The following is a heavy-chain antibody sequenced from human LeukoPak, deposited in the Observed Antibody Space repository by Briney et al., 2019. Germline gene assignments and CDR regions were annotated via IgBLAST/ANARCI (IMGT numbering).Heavy chain of an antibody. CDR1: GFTFRTYG. CDR3: ARDYYDSSGYYGY. D-gene: IGHD3-22*01. Sequence: GGSLRLSCAASGFTFRTYGMHWVRQAPGKGLEWVAVILNDGSQKYYVDSVKGRFTISRDNSKNTLYLQMNSLRAEDTAVYYCARDYYDSSGYYGYWGQGTLVTVSS. V-gene: IGHV3-33*01. CDR2: ILNDGSQK. J-gene: IGHJ4*02.